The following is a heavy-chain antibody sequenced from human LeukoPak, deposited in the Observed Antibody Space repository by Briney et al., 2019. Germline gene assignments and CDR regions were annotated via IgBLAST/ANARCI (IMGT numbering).Heavy chain of an antibody. CDR1: GFTFDDYA. CDR3: AKDINVGTRGGFFDY. J-gene: IGHJ4*02. Sequence: PGGSLRLSCAAFGFTFDDYAMHWVRQAPGKGLEWVSGISWTSGNIGYADSLKGRSTISRDNAKNSLYLQMNSLRAEDTALYYCAKDINVGTRGGFFDYWGQGTLVTVSS. CDR2: ISWTSGNI. D-gene: IGHD3-16*01. V-gene: IGHV3-9*01.